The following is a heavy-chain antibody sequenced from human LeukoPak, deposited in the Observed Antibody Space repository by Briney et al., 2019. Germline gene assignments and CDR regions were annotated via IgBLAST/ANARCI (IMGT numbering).Heavy chain of an antibody. CDR2: VNPNSGVT. J-gene: IGHJ4*02. Sequence: GASVKVSCKASGYTFTAYFMHWVRQAPGQGLEWMGRVNPNSGVTNSIQKFQGRVTVTRDTSISTAYMELSGLRSDDTAVYYCARQWLPNGYFDYWGQGTLVTVSS. V-gene: IGHV1-2*06. D-gene: IGHD6-19*01. CDR3: ARQWLPNGYFDY. CDR1: GYTFTAYF.